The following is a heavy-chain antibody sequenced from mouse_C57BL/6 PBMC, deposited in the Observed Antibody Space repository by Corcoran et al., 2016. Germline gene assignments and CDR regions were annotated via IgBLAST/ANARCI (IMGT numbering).Heavy chain of an antibody. Sequence: QIQLVQSGPELKKPGETVKISCKASGYTFTTYGMSWVKQAPGKGLKWMGWINTYSGVPTYADDFKGRFAFSLETSASTAYLQINNLKNEDTATYFCARSSYYYGSSYVDYYAMDYWGQGTSVTVSS. V-gene: IGHV9-3*01. CDR2: INTYSGVP. CDR1: GYTFTTYG. J-gene: IGHJ4*01. CDR3: ARSSYYYGSSYVDYYAMDY. D-gene: IGHD1-1*01.